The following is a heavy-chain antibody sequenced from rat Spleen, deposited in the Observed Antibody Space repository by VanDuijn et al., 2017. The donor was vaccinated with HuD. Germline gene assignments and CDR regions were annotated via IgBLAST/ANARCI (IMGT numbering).Heavy chain of an antibody. V-gene: IGHV5-29*01. J-gene: IGHJ2*01. CDR1: GFTFSDYY. CDR3: TRAQLGARDYFDY. D-gene: IGHD5-1*01. Sequence: EVQLVESDGGLVQPGRSLKLSCAASGFTFSDYYMAWVRQAPTKGLEWVATISSDGRRNYYRDSVKGRFTISRDNAKSSLYLQMNSLRSEDTATYYCTRAQLGARDYFDYWGQGVMVTVSS. CDR2: ISSDGRRN.